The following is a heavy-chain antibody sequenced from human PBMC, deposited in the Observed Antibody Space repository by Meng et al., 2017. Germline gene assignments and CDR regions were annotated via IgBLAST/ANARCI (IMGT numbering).Heavy chain of an antibody. CDR2: IIPIFGTA. V-gene: IGHV1-69*01. CDR3: ARVRGYSNYGPNWFDP. D-gene: IGHD4-11*01. J-gene: IGHJ5*02. Sequence: QVPLVQSGGEVKKPGSSVKVSCKASGGTFSSYAISWVRQAPGQGLEWMGGIIPIFGTANYAQKFQGRVTITADESTSTAYMELSSLRSEDTAVYYCARVRGYSNYGPNWFDPWGQGTLVTVSS. CDR1: GGTFSSYA.